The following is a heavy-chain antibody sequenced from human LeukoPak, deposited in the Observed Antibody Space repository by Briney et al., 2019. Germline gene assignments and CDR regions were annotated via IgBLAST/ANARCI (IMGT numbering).Heavy chain of an antibody. CDR1: GGTFSSYA. CDR2: IIPIFGTA. CDR3: ARGYDYVWGSYQYDY. Sequence: GASVKVSCKASGGTFSSYAISWVRQAPGQGLVWMGGIIPIFGTANYAQKFQGRVTITTDESTSTAYMELSSLRSEDTAVYYCARGYDYVWGSYQYDYWGQGTLVTVSS. J-gene: IGHJ4*02. V-gene: IGHV1-69*05. D-gene: IGHD3-16*02.